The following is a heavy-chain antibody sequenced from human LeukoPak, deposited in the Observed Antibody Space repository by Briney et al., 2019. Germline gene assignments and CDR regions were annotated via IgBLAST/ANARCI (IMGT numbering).Heavy chain of an antibody. J-gene: IGHJ4*02. CDR3: ARDCSGGSCPSGFFDY. D-gene: IGHD2-15*01. Sequence: GGSLRLSCAASGFTLSSYSMNWVRQAPGKGPEWVSFISGSGSYIYYADSVKGRFTISRDNTKNSLYLQMSSLSAEDTAVYYCARDCSGGSCPSGFFDYWGQGALVTVSS. CDR1: GFTLSSYS. V-gene: IGHV3-21*01. CDR2: ISGSGSYI.